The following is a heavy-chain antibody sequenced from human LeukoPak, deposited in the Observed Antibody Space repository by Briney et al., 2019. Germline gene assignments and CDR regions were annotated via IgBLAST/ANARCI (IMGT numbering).Heavy chain of an antibody. CDR3: ARKQRLTGATKIAFGI. J-gene: IGHJ3*02. Sequence: ASVKVSCKASGCMFTDYFLHWLRQAPGQGLEWLGWIIPSRGDTQYPRKFQGRITMTRDTSINTAYMELSGLTSDDSAVYYCARKQRLTGATKIAFGIWGQGTMVTVSS. D-gene: IGHD7-27*01. CDR2: IIPSRGDT. CDR1: GCMFTDYF. V-gene: IGHV1-2*02.